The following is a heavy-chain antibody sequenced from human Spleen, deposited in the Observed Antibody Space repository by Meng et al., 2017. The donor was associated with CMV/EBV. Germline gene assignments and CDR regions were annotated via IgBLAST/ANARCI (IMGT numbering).Heavy chain of an antibody. CDR2: ILNGGNIK. D-gene: IGHD3-10*01. V-gene: IGHV3-30-3*01. CDR1: GFTLSDYV. Sequence: LSLTCAASGFTLSDYVMHWVRQAPGKGLEWVAIILNGGNIKYYGDSAKGRFSISKDNSENTLFLQMNSLKTEDTAVYYCARDLRGGGLDSWGQGTLVTVSS. J-gene: IGHJ4*02. CDR3: ARDLRGGGLDS.